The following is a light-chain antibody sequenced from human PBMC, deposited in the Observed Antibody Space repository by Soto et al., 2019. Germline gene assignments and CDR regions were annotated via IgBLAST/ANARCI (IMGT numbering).Light chain of an antibody. J-gene: IGKJ1*01. V-gene: IGKV1-5*01. CDR2: DAT. Sequence: DIQMTQSPSTLSASVVDRVTITCRASQSLSTWLAWYQLKPGKAPKLVIYDATILESGAPSRFSGSGSGTEFTLTIIGLQTDDLATYYCQHYDHYKGTFGQGTKVEVK. CDR3: QHYDHYKGT. CDR1: QSLSTW.